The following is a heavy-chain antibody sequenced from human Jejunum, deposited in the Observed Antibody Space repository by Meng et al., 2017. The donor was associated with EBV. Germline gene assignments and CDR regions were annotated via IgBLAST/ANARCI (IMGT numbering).Heavy chain of an antibody. D-gene: IGHD1-26*01. Sequence: ITLKGPGPKLVNPTQTPPLTCTFSGFSHTTNGVVVGWIRQPPGKALEWLAVIYWDDSRLYSPSLNSRLTITKDTSKSQVVLTMTDMDPVDTATYYCAHKGSGSYPLDYWGQGTLVTVSS. CDR3: AHKGSGSYPLDY. J-gene: IGHJ4*02. V-gene: IGHV2-5*02. CDR1: GFSHTTNGVV. CDR2: IYWDDSR.